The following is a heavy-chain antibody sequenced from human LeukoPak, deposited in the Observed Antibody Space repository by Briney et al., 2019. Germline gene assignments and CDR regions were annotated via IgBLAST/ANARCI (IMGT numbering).Heavy chain of an antibody. J-gene: IGHJ4*02. CDR3: AKETYYYDSSGYLDY. CDR2: IRYDGSDK. D-gene: IGHD3-22*01. CDR1: GFTFSTYG. V-gene: IGHV3-30*02. Sequence: GGSLRLSCAASGFTFSTYGIHWVRQAPGKGLEWVAFIRYDGSDKYYADSVKGRFTISRDNSKNTLFLQMNSLGAEDTAVYYCAKETYYYDSSGYLDYWGQGTLVTVSS.